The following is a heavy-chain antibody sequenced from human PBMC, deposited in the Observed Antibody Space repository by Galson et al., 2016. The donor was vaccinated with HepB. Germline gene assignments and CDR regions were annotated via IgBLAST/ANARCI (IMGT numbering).Heavy chain of an antibody. V-gene: IGHV3-7*03. D-gene: IGHD2/OR15-2a*01. CDR3: VRDRLKSTY. CDR2: IKEDGSEK. J-gene: IGHJ4*02. Sequence: SLRLSCAASGFTFSANWMSWVRQAPGKGLEWVANIKEDGSEKYYVDSVKGRFTMSRDNARNSVNLQMNSLRAEDTAVYYCVRDRLKSTYWGQGTLVTVSS. CDR1: GFTFSANW.